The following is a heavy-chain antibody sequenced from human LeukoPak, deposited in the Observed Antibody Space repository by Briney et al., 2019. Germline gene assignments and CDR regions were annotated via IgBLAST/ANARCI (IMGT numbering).Heavy chain of an antibody. CDR2: VYNSGDT. Sequence: SETLSLTCTVSGGSTSSDYWSWIRQSPGKGLEWVGYVYNSGDTGKNPSLKSRVTILLDTSKNQCSLKLSSVTAADTAVYYCASTITHDAFDIWGQGTMVTVSS. V-gene: IGHV4-59*12. D-gene: IGHD5-12*01. J-gene: IGHJ3*02. CDR1: GGSTSSDY. CDR3: ASTITHDAFDI.